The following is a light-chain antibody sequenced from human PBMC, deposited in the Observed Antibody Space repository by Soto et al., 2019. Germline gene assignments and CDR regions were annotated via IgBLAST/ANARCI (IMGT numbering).Light chain of an antibody. CDR2: GVT. J-gene: IGLJ1*01. Sequence: QSALTQPASVSGSPGQSITISCTGTSDNYVSWYHQHPGKVPKLMIYGVTNRPSGVSDRFSGSKSGNTASLTISGLQTEDEADYYCSSYTNSRTLLFGAGTKVTVL. CDR3: SSYTNSRTLL. CDR1: SDNY. V-gene: IGLV2-14*01.